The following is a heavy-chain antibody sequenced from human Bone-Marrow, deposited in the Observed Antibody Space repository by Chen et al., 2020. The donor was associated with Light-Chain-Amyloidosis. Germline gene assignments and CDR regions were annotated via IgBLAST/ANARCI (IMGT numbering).Heavy chain of an antibody. J-gene: IGHJ4*02. D-gene: IGHD5-12*01. CDR1: GYTFPNYW. Sequence: EVQLEQSGPEVKKPGESLKISCKGSGYTFPNYWIGWVLQMPGKGLEWMGVIYPDDSDARYSPSVEGQVTISADKSITTAYLQWRSLKASDTAMYYCARRRDGYNFDYWGQGTLVTVSS. CDR3: ARRRDGYNFDY. CDR2: IYPDDSDA. V-gene: IGHV5-51*01.